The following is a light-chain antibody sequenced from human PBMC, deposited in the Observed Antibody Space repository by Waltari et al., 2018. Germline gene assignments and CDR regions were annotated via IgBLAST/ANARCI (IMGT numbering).Light chain of an antibody. CDR3: QHYVGLPVT. V-gene: IGKV3-20*01. J-gene: IGKJ1*01. Sequence: EIMLTQTPGTLSLSPGERATLSCRTSQGIGRSLAWYQQKPGQTPRLLIYGASSKATDIPDRFSGSGSGTDFSLTINRLDHEYSARYYCQHYVGLPVTFGHGTKVEIK. CDR1: QGIGRS. CDR2: GAS.